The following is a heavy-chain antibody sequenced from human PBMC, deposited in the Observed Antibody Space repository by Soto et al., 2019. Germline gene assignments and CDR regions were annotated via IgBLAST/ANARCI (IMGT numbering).Heavy chain of an antibody. D-gene: IGHD3-16*01. Sequence: ASVKVSCKASGYNFIDHYIHWVRQAPGQGLEWLGWINPQNGATNLSQKFKYRVMMTSDTSISTVFMELNDLRSDETAVYYCARAPLMIPHVTRIGEVSPAVLEYGGKGTPVTAPQ. CDR2: INPQNGAT. CDR3: ARAPLMIPHVTRIGEVSPAVLEY. V-gene: IGHV1-2*02. J-gene: IGHJ1*01. CDR1: GYNFIDHY.